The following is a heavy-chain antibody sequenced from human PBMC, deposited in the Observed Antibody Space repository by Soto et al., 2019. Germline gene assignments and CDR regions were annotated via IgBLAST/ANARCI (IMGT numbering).Heavy chain of an antibody. J-gene: IGHJ4*02. Sequence: GGSLRLSCAASGFPFNSYDMHWVRQAPGKGLEWVAVISYEGGNKNYADSVKGRFTISRDNSQNTLYLQMSSLRAEDTAVYYCVRSEGGRYPYFEDWGQGTLVTFPS. CDR1: GFPFNSYD. V-gene: IGHV3-30*03. CDR3: VRSEGGRYPYFED. D-gene: IGHD1-26*01. CDR2: ISYEGGNK.